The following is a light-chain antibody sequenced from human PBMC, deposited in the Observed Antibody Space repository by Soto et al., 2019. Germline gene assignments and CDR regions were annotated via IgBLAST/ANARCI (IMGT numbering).Light chain of an antibody. CDR3: QQYNNWPLT. CDR1: QNIRTH. V-gene: IGKV3-15*01. CDR2: GAS. Sequence: EIVLTQSPATLSLSPGERATLSCKASQNIRTHLAWYLQKPGQPPRLLIYGASTRATGIPARFSGSGSGTEFTLTISSLQSEDFAVYYCQQYNNWPLTFGGGTKVEIK. J-gene: IGKJ4*01.